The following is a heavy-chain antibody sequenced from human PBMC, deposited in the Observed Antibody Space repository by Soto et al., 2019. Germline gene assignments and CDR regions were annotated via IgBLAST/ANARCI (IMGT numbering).Heavy chain of an antibody. CDR2: IIPIFGTA. J-gene: IGHJ6*02. Sequence: SVKVSCKASGGTFSSYAISWVRQAPGQGFEWMGGIIPIFGTANYAQKFQGRVTITADESTSTAYMELSSLRSEDTAVYYCARDRYGDVNYYYYGMDVWGQGTTVTVSS. CDR3: ARDRYGDVNYYYYGMDV. D-gene: IGHD4-17*01. CDR1: GGTFSSYA. V-gene: IGHV1-69*13.